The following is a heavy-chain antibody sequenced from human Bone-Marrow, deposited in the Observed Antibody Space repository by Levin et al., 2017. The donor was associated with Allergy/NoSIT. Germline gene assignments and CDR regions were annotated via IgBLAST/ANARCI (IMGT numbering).Heavy chain of an antibody. J-gene: IGHJ4*02. V-gene: IGHV7-4-1*02. CDR1: GYTFTNFG. CDR2: INTNTDVP. D-gene: IGHD2-2*01. Sequence: ASVKVSCKASGYTFTNFGIIWVRQAPGQGLEWMGWINTNTDVPTYAQAFTGRMDFFLDTSVSTAYLEISSLKTEDTAVYYCARIGCSTSSCYGDKVDYWGQGTLVTVSS. CDR3: ARIGCSTSSCYGDKVDY.